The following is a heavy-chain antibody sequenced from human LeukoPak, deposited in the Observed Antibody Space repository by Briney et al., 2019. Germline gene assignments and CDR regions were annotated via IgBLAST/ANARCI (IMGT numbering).Heavy chain of an antibody. J-gene: IGHJ4*02. CDR2: INPNSGGT. CDR1: GYTFTAYY. V-gene: IGHV1-2*04. Sequence: ASVKVSCKASGYTFTAYYLHWVRQAPGQGLEWMGWINPNSGGTNYAQKFKGWVTLTRDTSINTTYMELSRLASDVTAVYFCARGTPGSYLGYWGQGTLVTVSS. CDR3: ARGTPGSYLGY. D-gene: IGHD3-16*02.